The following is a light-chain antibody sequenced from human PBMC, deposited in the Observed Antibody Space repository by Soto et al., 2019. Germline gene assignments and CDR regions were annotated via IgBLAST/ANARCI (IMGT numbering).Light chain of an antibody. Sequence: ENVLTQSPGTLSLSPGERATLSCRASQVVNSLAWFQQKPGQAPSLLIYAASSRAAGIPDRFSGSGSGTDFTLTISRLEPEDFAVYYCRQYGHSPNTFGQGTKLEIK. CDR3: RQYGHSPNT. V-gene: IGKV3-20*01. J-gene: IGKJ2*01. CDR2: AAS. CDR1: QVVNS.